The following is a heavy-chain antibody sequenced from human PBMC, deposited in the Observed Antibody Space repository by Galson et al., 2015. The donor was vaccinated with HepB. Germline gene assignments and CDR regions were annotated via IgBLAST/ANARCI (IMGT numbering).Heavy chain of an antibody. CDR2: ISSSSGYI. J-gene: IGHJ6*03. Sequence: SLRLSCAASGFTFSSYSMNWVRQAPGKGLEWVSSISSSSGYIYYADSVKGRFTTSRDNAKNSLYLQMNSLRAEDTAVYYCARGGWELLYYYYYYMDVWGKGTTVTVSS. CDR1: GFTFSSYS. D-gene: IGHD1-26*01. CDR3: ARGGWELLYYYYYYMDV. V-gene: IGHV3-21*01.